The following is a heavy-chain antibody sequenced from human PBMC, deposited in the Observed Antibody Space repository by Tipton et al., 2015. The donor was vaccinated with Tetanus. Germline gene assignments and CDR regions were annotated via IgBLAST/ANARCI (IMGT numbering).Heavy chain of an antibody. V-gene: IGHV4-39*01. CDR1: GGSISRSNYY. D-gene: IGHD6-19*01. Sequence: TLSLTCTVSGGSISRSNYYWGWIRQPPGKGLEWIGSIYYSGGTYYNPSLKSRVTISVDTSKNQFSLKLSSVTAADTAVYYCARHHTIPGIAVAGTPFFDYWGQGTLVTVSS. CDR3: ARHHTIPGIAVAGTPFFDY. CDR2: IYYSGGT. J-gene: IGHJ4*02.